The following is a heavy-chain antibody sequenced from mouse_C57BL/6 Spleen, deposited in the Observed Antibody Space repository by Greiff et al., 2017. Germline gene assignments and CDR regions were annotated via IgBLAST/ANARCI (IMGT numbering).Heavy chain of an antibody. CDR1: GYTFTDYE. J-gene: IGHJ2*01. Sequence: QVQLQQSGAELVRPGASVTLSCKASGYTFTDYEMHWVKQTPVHGLEWIGAIDPETGGTAYNQKFKGKAILTADKSSSTAYMELRSLTSEDSAVYYCTRWKLGYYFDYWGQGTTLTVSS. CDR3: TRWKLGYYFDY. V-gene: IGHV1-15*01. CDR2: IDPETGGT. D-gene: IGHD4-1*01.